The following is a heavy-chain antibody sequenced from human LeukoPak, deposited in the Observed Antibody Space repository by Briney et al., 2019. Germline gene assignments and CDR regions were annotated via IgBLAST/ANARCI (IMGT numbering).Heavy chain of an antibody. Sequence: SETLSLTCTVSGYSISSGYYWAWIRQPPGKGLEWIGSVYHSGSTYYSPSLESRVTISIDTSRNKFSLKLNSVTAADTAVYYCAKSNGYGLVDIWGQGTMVTVSS. J-gene: IGHJ3*02. CDR2: VYHSGST. CDR1: GYSISSGYY. V-gene: IGHV4-38-2*02. CDR3: AKSNGYGLVDI. D-gene: IGHD3-10*01.